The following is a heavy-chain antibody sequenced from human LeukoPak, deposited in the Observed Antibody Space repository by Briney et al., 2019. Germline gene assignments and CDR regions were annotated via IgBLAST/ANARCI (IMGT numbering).Heavy chain of an antibody. CDR2: IWYDGSNK. V-gene: IGHV3-33*01. CDR1: GFTFSSYG. Sequence: PGGSLRLSCAASGFTFSSYGMHWVRQAPGKGLEWVAVIWYDGSNKYYADSVKGRFTISRDNSKNTLYLQMNSLRAEDTAVYYCAREYFTYCGGDCYTNDAFDIWGQGTMVTVSS. D-gene: IGHD2-21*02. CDR3: AREYFTYCGGDCYTNDAFDI. J-gene: IGHJ3*02.